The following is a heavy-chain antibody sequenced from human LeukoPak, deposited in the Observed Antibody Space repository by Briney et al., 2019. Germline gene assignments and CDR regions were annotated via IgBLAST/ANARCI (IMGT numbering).Heavy chain of an antibody. CDR3: AREQVGATLTFDY. D-gene: IGHD1-26*01. Sequence: PGGSLRLSCAASGFTFSSYSMNWVRQAPGKGLEWVSSISSSSSYIYYADSVKGRFTISRDNAKNSLYLQMNSLRAEDTAVYYCAREQVGATLTFDYWGQGTLVTVSS. V-gene: IGHV3-21*01. CDR1: GFTFSSYS. CDR2: ISSSSSYI. J-gene: IGHJ4*02.